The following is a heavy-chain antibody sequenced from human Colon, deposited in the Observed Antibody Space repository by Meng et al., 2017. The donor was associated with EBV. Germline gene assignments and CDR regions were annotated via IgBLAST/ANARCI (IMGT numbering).Heavy chain of an antibody. Sequence: QVQLQESGPGLVKPSGXLSLSCTVPGGSINSDYWRWIRQPPGKGLEWIGYMDDTGSTKYNPSLKSRVTLSVDTSKNQFSLKLSSVTAADTAVYYCARTSLYSSSWYGEVVRIVGWFDPWGQGTLVTVSS. CDR1: GGSINSDY. D-gene: IGHD6-13*01. CDR2: MDDTGST. J-gene: IGHJ5*02. V-gene: IGHV4-59*01. CDR3: ARTSLYSSSWYGEVVRIVGWFDP.